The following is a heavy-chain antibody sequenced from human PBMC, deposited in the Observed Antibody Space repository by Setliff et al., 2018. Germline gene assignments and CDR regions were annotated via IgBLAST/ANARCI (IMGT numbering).Heavy chain of an antibody. CDR1: GFIFDGYG. CDR2: INWSGDSA. J-gene: IGHJ6*03. V-gene: IGHV3-20*04. CDR3: AKDGRDNGYYYYYMDV. D-gene: IGHD3-3*01. Sequence: GGSLRLSCAAAGFIFDGYGMSWVRQVPGKGLEWVSGINWSGDSADYADSVKGRFAVSRDSAKNTLYLQMNSLRAEDTAMYYCAKDGRDNGYYYYYMDVWGRGTPVTVSS.